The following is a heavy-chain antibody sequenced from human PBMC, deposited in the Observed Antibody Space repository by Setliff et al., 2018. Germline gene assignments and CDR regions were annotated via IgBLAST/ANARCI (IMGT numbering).Heavy chain of an antibody. CDR1: GGSISNYY. J-gene: IGHJ2*01. CDR3: ARHHAQYYSDSSGYFYEDWYFDL. V-gene: IGHV4-59*08. Sequence: LSLTCTVSGGSISNYYWSWIRQPPGKGLEWIGYIYYSGTTNSIPSLKSRVTISVDTSENQFSLKLSSVTAADTAVYYCARHHAQYYSDSSGYFYEDWYFDLWGRGTLVTVSS. D-gene: IGHD3-22*01. CDR2: IYYSGTT.